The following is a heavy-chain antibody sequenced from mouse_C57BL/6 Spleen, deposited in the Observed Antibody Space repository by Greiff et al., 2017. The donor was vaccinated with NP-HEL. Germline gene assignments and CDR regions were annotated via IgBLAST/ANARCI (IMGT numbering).Heavy chain of an antibody. D-gene: IGHD2-4*01. CDR2: IWRGGST. J-gene: IGHJ1*03. V-gene: IGHV2-5*01. Sequence: VKVVESGPGLVQPSQSLSITCTVSGFSLTSYGVHWVRQSPGKGLEWLGVIWRGGSTDYNAAFMSRLSITKDNSKSQVFFKMNSLQADDTAIYYCAKYDYDWYFDVWGTGTTVTVSS. CDR3: AKYDYDWYFDV. CDR1: GFSLTSYG.